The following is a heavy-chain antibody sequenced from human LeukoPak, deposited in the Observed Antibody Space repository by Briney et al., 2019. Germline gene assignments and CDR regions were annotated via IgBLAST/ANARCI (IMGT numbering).Heavy chain of an antibody. CDR1: GDAIKYY. J-gene: IGHJ6*03. CDR3: ARETDLESPFTYSYMDV. Sequence: SETLSLTCTVSGDAIKYYWSWIRQPAGKGLEWIGRFHVTGGADYNPALSSRVTPSIDTSKSRLSLNLTSVTAADTAVYYCARETDLESPFTYSYMDVWGKGTTVTVSS. V-gene: IGHV4-4*07. CDR2: FHVTGGA.